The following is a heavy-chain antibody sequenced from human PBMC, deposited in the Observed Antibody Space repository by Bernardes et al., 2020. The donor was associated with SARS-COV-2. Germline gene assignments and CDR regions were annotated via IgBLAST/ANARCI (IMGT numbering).Heavy chain of an antibody. Sequence: ASVKVSCKASGYTFTSYGISWVRQAPGQGLEWMGWISAYNGNTNYAQKLQGRVTMTTDTSTTTAYMELRSLRSDDTAVYYCARDTYDFWSGYPFHYYYYYYMDVWGKGTTVTVSS. CDR2: ISAYNGNT. D-gene: IGHD3-3*01. CDR1: GYTFTSYG. J-gene: IGHJ6*03. CDR3: ARDTYDFWSGYPFHYYYYYYMDV. V-gene: IGHV1-18*01.